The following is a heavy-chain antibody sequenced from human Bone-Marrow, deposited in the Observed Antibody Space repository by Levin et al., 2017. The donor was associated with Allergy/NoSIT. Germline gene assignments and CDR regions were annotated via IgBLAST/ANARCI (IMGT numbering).Heavy chain of an antibody. D-gene: IGHD6-19*01. J-gene: IGHJ6*02. Sequence: GESLKISCAASGFSFNKHWMHWVRQTPGKGLEWVSRINSDGSSIRYADSVRGRLTISRDNARNTVYLQMKSLRVEDTAVYYCARGGKQVNSGWHARGADPALDVWGQGTTVTVSS. CDR1: GFSFNKHW. CDR3: ARGGKQVNSGWHARGADPALDV. V-gene: IGHV3-74*01. CDR2: INSDGSSI.